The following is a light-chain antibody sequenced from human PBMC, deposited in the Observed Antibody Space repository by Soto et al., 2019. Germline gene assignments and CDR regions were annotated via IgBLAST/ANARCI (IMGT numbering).Light chain of an antibody. V-gene: IGLV1-44*01. CDR1: SSNIGVNT. CDR2: STN. J-gene: IGLJ2*01. Sequence: QSVLTQPPSASGTPGQRASISCSGSSSNIGVNTVNWYQQLPGTAPTLLIYSTNQRPSGVPDRFSGSKSGTSASLAISGRQSEDEADYYCAAWDDSMNGHVVFGGGTKLTVL. CDR3: AAWDDSMNGHVV.